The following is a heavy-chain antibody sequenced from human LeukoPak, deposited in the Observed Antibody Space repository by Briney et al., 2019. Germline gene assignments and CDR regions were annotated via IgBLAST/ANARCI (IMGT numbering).Heavy chain of an antibody. D-gene: IGHD3-10*01. Sequence: PGGSLRLSCAASGFTFSTYAMSWVRQAPGKGLEWVSGISGSGGTTYYAKSVKGRFTISRDNSKNTLYLQMNSLRAEDTAVYYCAKDGLMVRGVIFDYWGQGTLVTVSS. CDR2: ISGSGGTT. CDR3: AKDGLMVRGVIFDY. J-gene: IGHJ4*02. V-gene: IGHV3-23*01. CDR1: GFTFSTYA.